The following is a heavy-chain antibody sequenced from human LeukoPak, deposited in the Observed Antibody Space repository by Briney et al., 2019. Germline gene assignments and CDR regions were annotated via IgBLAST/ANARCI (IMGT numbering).Heavy chain of an antibody. CDR3: ARGKMNGDDFDY. CDR2: INPNSDT. V-gene: IGHV1-2*02. Sequence: ASVKVSCKASGYTFTGYYIHWVRQAPGQGLEWMGWINPNSDTNYAQKFQGRVTMTGDTSISTAYMELSRLRSDDTAVCYCARGKMNGDDFDYWGQGTLVTVSS. CDR1: GYTFTGYY. J-gene: IGHJ4*02. D-gene: IGHD4-17*01.